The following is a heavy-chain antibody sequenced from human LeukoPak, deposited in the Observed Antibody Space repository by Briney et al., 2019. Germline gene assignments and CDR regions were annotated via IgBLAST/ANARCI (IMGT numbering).Heavy chain of an antibody. D-gene: IGHD3-22*01. CDR3: ARVGAVGYYDSSGYVEY. Sequence: GGSLRLSCAASGFTFSRYSMNWVRQAPGKGLEWGSAISSSSCYIYYADSVKGRFTISRDNAKNSLYLQMNSLRAEDTAVYYCARVGAVGYYDSSGYVEYWGQGTLVTVSS. V-gene: IGHV3-21*01. CDR2: ISSSSCYI. CDR1: GFTFSRYS. J-gene: IGHJ4*02.